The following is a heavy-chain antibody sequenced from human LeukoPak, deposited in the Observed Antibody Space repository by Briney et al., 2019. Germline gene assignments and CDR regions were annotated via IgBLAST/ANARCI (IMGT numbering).Heavy chain of an antibody. V-gene: IGHV3-23*01. CDR3: AKDASIAVAGIDY. Sequence: GGSLRLSCAASGFSFGSYGMSWVRQAPGKGLQWVSAISGSGANTYYADSVKGRFTISRDNSKNTLYLQMNSLRAEDTAVYYCAKDASIAVAGIDYWGQGTLVTVSS. CDR2: ISGSGANT. CDR1: GFSFGSYG. D-gene: IGHD6-19*01. J-gene: IGHJ4*02.